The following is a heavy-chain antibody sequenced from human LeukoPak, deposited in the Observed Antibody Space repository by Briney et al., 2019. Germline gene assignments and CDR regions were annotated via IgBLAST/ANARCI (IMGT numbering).Heavy chain of an antibody. V-gene: IGHV3-48*03. D-gene: IGHD4-17*01. CDR3: ARSLEVTTVAFDI. Sequence: PGGSLRLSCAASGFTFSSYEMNWVRQAPGKGLEWVSYISSSGSTIYYADSVRGRFTISRDNAKNSLYLQMNSLRAEDTAVYYCARSLEVTTVAFDIWAKGQWSPSLQ. J-gene: IGHJ3*02. CDR1: GFTFSSYE. CDR2: ISSSGSTI.